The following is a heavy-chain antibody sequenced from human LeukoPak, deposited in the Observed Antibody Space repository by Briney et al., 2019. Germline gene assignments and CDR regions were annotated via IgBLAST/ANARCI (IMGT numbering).Heavy chain of an antibody. Sequence: GGSLRLSCAASGFTFSSYAMSWVRQAPGKGLEWVSAISGSGGSTYYADSVKGQFTISRDNSKNTLYLQMNSLRAEDTAVYYCAKKGYCSSTSCYGLFDYWGQGTLVTVSS. CDR3: AKKGYCSSTSCYGLFDY. CDR2: ISGSGGST. V-gene: IGHV3-23*01. CDR1: GFTFSSYA. D-gene: IGHD2-2*01. J-gene: IGHJ4*02.